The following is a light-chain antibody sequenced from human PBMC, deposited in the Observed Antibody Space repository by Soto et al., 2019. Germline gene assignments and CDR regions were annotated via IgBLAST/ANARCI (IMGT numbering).Light chain of an antibody. V-gene: IGLV2-23*01. CDR3: CSYVGTRTYV. Sequence: QSALTQPASVSGSPGQSITISCSGSISDVGSSGPVSWYQHHPGQVPKLIIYEGSRRPSGVSSRFSGSKTGNTASLTITGLQAEDEANYYCCSYVGTRTYVFGTGTKVTVL. CDR1: ISDVGSSGP. CDR2: EGS. J-gene: IGLJ1*01.